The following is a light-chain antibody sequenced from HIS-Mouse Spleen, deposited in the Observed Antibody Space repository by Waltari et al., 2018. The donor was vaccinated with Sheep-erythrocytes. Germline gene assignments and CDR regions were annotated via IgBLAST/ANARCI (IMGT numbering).Light chain of an antibody. CDR3: QQYYSYPYP. CDR1: QGISSY. V-gene: IGKV1-8*01. CDR2: AAS. J-gene: IGKJ2*01. Sequence: AIRMTQSPSSLSASTGDRVTITFRAGQGISSYLAWYQQKPGKAPKLLIYAASTLQSGVPSRFSGSGSGTDFTLTISCLQSEDFATYYCQQYYSYPYPFGQGTKLEIK.